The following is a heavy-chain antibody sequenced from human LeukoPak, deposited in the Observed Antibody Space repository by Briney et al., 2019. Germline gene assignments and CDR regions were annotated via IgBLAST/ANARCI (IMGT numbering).Heavy chain of an antibody. Sequence: PGGSLRLSCAASGFTFSSYWMSWVRQAPGKGLEWVANIKQDGSEKYYVDSVKGRFTISRDNAKNSLYLQMNSLRAEDTAVYYCARDGAEYCSSTSCYQDYYYYYGMDVWGQGTTVTVSS. J-gene: IGHJ6*02. CDR3: ARDGAEYCSSTSCYQDYYYYYGMDV. V-gene: IGHV3-7*01. CDR2: IKQDGSEK. CDR1: GFTFSSYW. D-gene: IGHD2-2*01.